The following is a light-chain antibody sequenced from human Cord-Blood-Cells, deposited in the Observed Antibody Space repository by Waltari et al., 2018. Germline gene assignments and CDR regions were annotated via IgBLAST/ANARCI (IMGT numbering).Light chain of an antibody. CDR3: QQYCSSPRT. J-gene: IGKJ1*01. V-gene: IGKV3-20*01. CDR1: QIVSSSY. CDR2: VAS. Sequence: EIVLTQSPGTLSLSPGERATLSCRASQIVSSSYLAWYQQTPGQAPRLLIYVASSRATGIPDRFSGSGSWTDFNLTISRLEPEDFAVYYCQQYCSSPRTFGQGTKVEIK.